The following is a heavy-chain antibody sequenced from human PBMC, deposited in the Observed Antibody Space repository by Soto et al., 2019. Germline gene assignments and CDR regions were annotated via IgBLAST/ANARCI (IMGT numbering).Heavy chain of an antibody. Sequence: QVQLVESGGGLVKPGGSLRLSCAASGFTFSDYYMNWIRQAPGKGLEGVSYISDSGSSIFYADSVKGRFTISRDSARKSLYLHMSSLRVEDTAVYYCARDTAFINSGFFDAWGQGTPVTVSS. CDR3: ARDTAFINSGFFDA. V-gene: IGHV3-11*01. CDR1: GFTFSDYY. D-gene: IGHD3-22*01. CDR2: ISDSGSSI. J-gene: IGHJ5*02.